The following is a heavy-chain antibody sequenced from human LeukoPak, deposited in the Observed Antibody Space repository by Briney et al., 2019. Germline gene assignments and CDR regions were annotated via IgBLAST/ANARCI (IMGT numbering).Heavy chain of an antibody. CDR2: INSDGSST. V-gene: IGHV3-74*01. J-gene: IGHJ3*01. CDR1: GFTFSTYW. Sequence: GGSLRLSCAASGFTFSTYWMHWVRHAPGKRLVWVSRINSDGSSTSYADSVKGRFTISRDNSKNTLYLQMNSLRADDTAVYYCAMKAVPRPRLYDAFDFWGQGTVVTVSS. D-gene: IGHD2-2*02. CDR3: AMKAVPRPRLYDAFDF.